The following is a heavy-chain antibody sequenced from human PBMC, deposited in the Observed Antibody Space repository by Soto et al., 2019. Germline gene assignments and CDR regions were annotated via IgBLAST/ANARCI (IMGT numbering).Heavy chain of an antibody. J-gene: IGHJ6*02. Sequence: QVRLVQSGAEVKKPGSSVKVSCMASGGTFSSYTVNWLRQAPGRGLEWMGRVIPVLTTTDYAQKFRGRVTIPADKSANEAYMELTGLGFEDTAVYYCARRRYCGYDCYHKHYYGLDVWGQGTTVTVAS. CDR3: ARRRYCGYDCYHKHYYGLDV. CDR2: VIPVLTTT. V-gene: IGHV1-69*08. CDR1: GGTFSSYT. D-gene: IGHD2-21*02.